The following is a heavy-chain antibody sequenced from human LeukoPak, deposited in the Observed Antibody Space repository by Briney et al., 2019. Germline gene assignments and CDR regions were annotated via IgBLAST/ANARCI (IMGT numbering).Heavy chain of an antibody. CDR1: GYTFIENY. CDR3: ARGKSGYSP. V-gene: IGHV1-2*02. D-gene: IGHD3-3*01. CDR2: INPHTGAA. Sequence: ASVKVSFKVSGYTFIENYIHWVRQAPGQGLEWMGLINPHTGAANYSQKFQGRVTMTRDTSISTAYMHLTRLKFDDTAAYYCARGKSGYSPWGQGTPVTVSS. J-gene: IGHJ4*02.